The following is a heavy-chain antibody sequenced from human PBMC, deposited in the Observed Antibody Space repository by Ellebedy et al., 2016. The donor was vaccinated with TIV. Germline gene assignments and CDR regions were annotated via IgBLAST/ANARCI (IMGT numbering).Heavy chain of an antibody. CDR2: VSHDGTKT. CDR1: GFTFSSFS. V-gene: IGHV3-30*01. D-gene: IGHD4-17*01. J-gene: IGHJ6*02. CDR3: ARDLIHGEYGYFYGLDV. Sequence: GESLKISCAASGFTFSSFSMHWVRQTPGKGLEWLGVVSHDGTKTYYGDSVKGRIAISRDNSKNTLYLQMNSRRLEDSALYYCARDLIHGEYGYFYGLDVWGQGTTVIVSS.